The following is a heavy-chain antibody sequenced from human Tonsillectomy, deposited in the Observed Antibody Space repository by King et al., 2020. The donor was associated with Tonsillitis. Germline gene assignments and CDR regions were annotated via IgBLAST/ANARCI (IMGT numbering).Heavy chain of an antibody. CDR2: VYYSGTT. V-gene: IGHV4-59*07. D-gene: IGHD1-26*01. J-gene: IGHJ4*02. Sequence: QLQESGPGLAEPSDTLSLTCTVSGGSISSYYWSWIRQPPGKGLEWIWDVYYSGTTNYNPSLKSRVTISVDRSKNQFSLRLSSVTAADTAVYYWARARSSAGASFDYWGQGTLVTVSS. CDR1: GGSISSYY. CDR3: ARARSSAGASFDY.